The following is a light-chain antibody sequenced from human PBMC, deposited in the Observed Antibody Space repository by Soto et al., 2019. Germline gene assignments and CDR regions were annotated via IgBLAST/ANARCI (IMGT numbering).Light chain of an antibody. V-gene: IGKV3-20*01. CDR2: GAS. CDR3: QQYGSSPYT. Sequence: EIVLTQSPGTLSLSPGERATLSCRASQSVSSSFLAWYQQKPGQAPRLLMYGASSRATGIPDRFSGSGSRTDFTLTISRLEPEDFAVYYCQQYGSSPYTFGLGTKLEIK. CDR1: QSVSSSF. J-gene: IGKJ2*01.